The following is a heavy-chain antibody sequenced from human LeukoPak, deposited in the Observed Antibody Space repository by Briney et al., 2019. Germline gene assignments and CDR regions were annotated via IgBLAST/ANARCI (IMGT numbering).Heavy chain of an antibody. V-gene: IGHV3-7*01. CDR1: RFTFSSYG. CDR2: IKQDGSEK. Sequence: GGSLRLSCAASRFTFSSYGMHWVRQAPGQGLEWVANIKQDGSEKYYVDSVKGRFTISRDNAKNSLYLQMNSLRAEDTAVYYCARGVRGSGSYYLGGNYYYYYYMDVWGKGTTVTISS. CDR3: ARGVRGSGSYYLGGNYYYYYYMDV. J-gene: IGHJ6*03. D-gene: IGHD3-10*01.